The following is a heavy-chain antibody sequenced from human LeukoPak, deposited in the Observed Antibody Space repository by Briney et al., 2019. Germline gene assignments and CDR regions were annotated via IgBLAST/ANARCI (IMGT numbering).Heavy chain of an antibody. D-gene: IGHD6-6*01. Sequence: PGGSLRLSCAASGFTVSSYSMNWVRQAPGKGLEWVSSISSSSSYIYYADSVKGRFTISRDNAKNSLYLQMKSLRAEDTAVYYCARGSSYFFDYWGQGTLVTVSS. J-gene: IGHJ4*02. CDR2: ISSSSSYI. CDR1: GFTVSSYS. V-gene: IGHV3-21*01. CDR3: ARGSSYFFDY.